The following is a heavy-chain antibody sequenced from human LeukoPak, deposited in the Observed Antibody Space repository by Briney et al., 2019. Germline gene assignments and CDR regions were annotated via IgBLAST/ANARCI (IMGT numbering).Heavy chain of an antibody. Sequence: PGGSLRLSCAASGFTFSSYEMNWVRQAPGKGLEWVSYISSSGSTIYYADSVKGRFTISRDNSKNTLYLQMNSLRPEDTAVYYCAKASAIDYWGQGTLVTVSS. CDR1: GFTFSSYE. CDR3: AKASAIDY. J-gene: IGHJ4*02. V-gene: IGHV3-48*03. CDR2: ISSSGSTI.